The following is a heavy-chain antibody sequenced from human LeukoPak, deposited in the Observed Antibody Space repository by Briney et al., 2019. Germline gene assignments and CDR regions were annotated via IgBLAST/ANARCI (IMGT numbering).Heavy chain of an antibody. CDR2: IDGSGGGGST. J-gene: IGHJ4*02. CDR3: AKDFGGGSSWTGVHFDY. CDR1: GFTFSTYA. D-gene: IGHD6-13*01. V-gene: IGHV3-23*01. Sequence: PGGSLRLSCAASGFTFSTYAMSWVRQAPGKGLEWVSVIDGSGGGGSTYYADSVKGRFTISRDNSKNTLYLQMNSLRAEDTAVYYCAKDFGGGSSWTGVHFDYWGQGTLVTVSS.